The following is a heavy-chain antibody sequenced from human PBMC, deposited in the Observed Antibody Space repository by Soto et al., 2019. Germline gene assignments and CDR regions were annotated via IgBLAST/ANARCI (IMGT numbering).Heavy chain of an antibody. D-gene: IGHD4-4*01. CDR2: IYYSGSA. J-gene: IGHJ4*02. CDR3: ARLLYDSRRYFDY. CDR1: GGSISSGGYY. V-gene: IGHV4-31*03. Sequence: TLSLTCTVSGGSISSGGYYWNLIRQHPEKGLECIGYIYYSGSAYYNPSLKSRVTISIDTSKNQFSLKLSSVTAADTAIYYCARLLYDSRRYFDYWGQGILVTVSS.